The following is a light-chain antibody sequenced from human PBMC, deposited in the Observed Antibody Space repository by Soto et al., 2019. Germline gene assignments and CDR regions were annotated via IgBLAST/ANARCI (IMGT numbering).Light chain of an antibody. CDR1: ESIRTW. J-gene: IGKJ1*01. CDR3: QQYKSYFRT. CDR2: KAS. Sequence: DIQMTQSPSTLSASVGDGVTITSRASESIRTWLAWYQQKPGKAPKLLIYKASTLKSGVPSRFSGSGSGTEFTLTISSLLPDDFATYFCQQYKSYFRTFGQGTKVDIK. V-gene: IGKV1-5*03.